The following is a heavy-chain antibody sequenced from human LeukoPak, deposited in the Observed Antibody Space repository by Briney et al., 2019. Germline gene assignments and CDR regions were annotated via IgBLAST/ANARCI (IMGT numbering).Heavy chain of an antibody. CDR2: IYHSGST. J-gene: IGHJ4*02. D-gene: IGHD1-26*01. CDR1: GGSISSSNW. Sequence: PSETLSLTCAVSGGSISSSNWWSWVRQPPGKGLEWIGEIYHSGSTNYNPSLKSRVTISVDKSKNQFSPKLSSVTAADTAVYYCARVSSGATTVDYWGQGTLVTVSS. CDR3: ARVSSGATTVDY. V-gene: IGHV4-4*02.